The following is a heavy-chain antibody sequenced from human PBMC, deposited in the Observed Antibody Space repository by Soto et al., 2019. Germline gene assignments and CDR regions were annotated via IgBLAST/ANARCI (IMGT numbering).Heavy chain of an antibody. J-gene: IGHJ6*02. Sequence: QVQLVQSGAEVKKPGASVRVSCKASGYTYSSYGIGWVRQAPGQGLEWMGWISVYNGDTDYARKLQGRVTMTTDTPTSTAYMEMRGLRSDDTAVYYCARAAIRRYGPGTYLDRDNGMAYWGQGTTVTVSS. CDR1: GYTYSSYG. CDR3: ARAAIRRYGPGTYLDRDNGMAY. D-gene: IGHD1-26*01. V-gene: IGHV1-18*01. CDR2: ISVYNGDT.